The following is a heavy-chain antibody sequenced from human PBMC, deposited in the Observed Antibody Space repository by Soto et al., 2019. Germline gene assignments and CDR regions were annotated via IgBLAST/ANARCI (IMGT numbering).Heavy chain of an antibody. Sequence: QEHLVESGGGVVQPGESLRLSCAASGFILRSNGMHWVRQAPGKGLEWVAVSSFDGTKTYYADSVKGRFTISRDTPNNTLHLQMTXLXXXDTAIYYCAKDRGYDYKNGLDVWGQGTTVTVSS. J-gene: IGHJ6*02. V-gene: IGHV3-30*18. CDR3: AKDRGYDYKNGLDV. D-gene: IGHD5-12*01. CDR1: GFILRSNG. CDR2: SSFDGTKT.